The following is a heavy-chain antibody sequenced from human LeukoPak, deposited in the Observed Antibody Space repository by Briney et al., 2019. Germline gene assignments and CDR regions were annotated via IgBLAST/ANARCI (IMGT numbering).Heavy chain of an antibody. CDR2: IYHSGST. CDR3: ARASGSSWYGGAFDI. D-gene: IGHD6-13*01. V-gene: IGHV4-30-2*01. J-gene: IGHJ3*02. Sequence: RTSETLSLTCAVSGGSISSGGYSWSWIRQPPGKGLERIGYIYHSGSTYYNPSLKSRVTISVDRSKNQFSLKLSSVTAADTAVYYCARASGSSWYGGAFDIWGQGTMVTVSS. CDR1: GGSISSGGYS.